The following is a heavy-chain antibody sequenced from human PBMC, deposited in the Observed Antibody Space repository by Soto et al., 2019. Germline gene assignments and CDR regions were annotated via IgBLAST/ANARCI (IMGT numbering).Heavy chain of an antibody. CDR3: ARGGVGHCSGGSCPWAWFDP. CDR2: ISAYNGNT. Sequence: QVQLVQSGAEVKKPGASVKVSCKASGYTFTNYGITWVRQAPGQGLEWMGWISAYNGNTDYAQKVQGRVTMTTDTAXXTXYXXLRGLGSDDTAVYSCARGGVGHCSGGSCPWAWFDPWGQGTLVTVSS. J-gene: IGHJ5*02. D-gene: IGHD2-15*01. CDR1: GYTFTNYG. V-gene: IGHV1-18*01.